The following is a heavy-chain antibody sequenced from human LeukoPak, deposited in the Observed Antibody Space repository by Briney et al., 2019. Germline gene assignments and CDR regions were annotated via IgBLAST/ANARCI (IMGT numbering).Heavy chain of an antibody. CDR2: NSGTGGSA. V-gene: IGHV3-23*01. J-gene: IGHJ4*02. D-gene: IGHD1-26*01. CDR1: GFTFRTYA. Sequence: PGGSLRLSCAASGFTFRTYAMSWVRQAPGKGLEWVSGNSGTGGSAYYADSVKGRFTISRDNSKNTLYLQMNSLRAEDTAVYYCAKTSGSYYYFDSWGQGTLVTVSS. CDR3: AKTSGSYYYFDS.